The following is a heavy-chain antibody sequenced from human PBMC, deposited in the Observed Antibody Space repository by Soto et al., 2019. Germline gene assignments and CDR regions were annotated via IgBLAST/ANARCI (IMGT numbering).Heavy chain of an antibody. CDR3: ATSLALPLSPHDY. J-gene: IGHJ4*02. D-gene: IGHD3-16*02. V-gene: IGHV3-30*03. Sequence: TGGSLRLSCAASGFTFSSYGMHWVRQAPGKGLEWVAVISYDGSNKYYADSVKGRFTISRDNSKNTLYLQMNSLRSDDTAVYYCATSLALPLSPHDYWGQGTLVTVSS. CDR2: ISYDGSNK. CDR1: GFTFSSYG.